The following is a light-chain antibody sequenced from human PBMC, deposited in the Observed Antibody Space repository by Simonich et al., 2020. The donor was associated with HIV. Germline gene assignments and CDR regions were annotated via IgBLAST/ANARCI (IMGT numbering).Light chain of an antibody. V-gene: IGKV6-21*01. CDR3: QQYYSVPLT. Sequence: EVVLTQSPEFQSVTPKEKVTITCRASQSIGSSLHWYQQKPDQSPKLLIKYASQSFSGVPSRFSGSGSGTDFTLTISSLQVEDVAVYYCQQYYSVPLTFGGGTNVEIK. CDR2: YAS. CDR1: QSIGSS. J-gene: IGKJ4*01.